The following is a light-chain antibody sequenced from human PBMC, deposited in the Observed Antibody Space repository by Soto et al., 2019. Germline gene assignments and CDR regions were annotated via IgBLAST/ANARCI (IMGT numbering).Light chain of an antibody. CDR2: WAS. CDR3: QQYYSTPWT. J-gene: IGKJ1*01. V-gene: IGKV4-1*01. Sequence: DFVMTQSPDSLAVSLGERATLNCKSSQSVLSSSNSKNYLAWYQQKPGLPPKLIISWASTRESWVPDRFSGGGSGTDFTLTISSRHAEDVAVYYWQQYYSTPWTFGQGTKVEIK. CDR1: QSVLSSSNSKNY.